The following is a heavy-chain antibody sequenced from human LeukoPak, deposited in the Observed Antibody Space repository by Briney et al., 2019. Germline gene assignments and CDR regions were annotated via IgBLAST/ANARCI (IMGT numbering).Heavy chain of an antibody. V-gene: IGHV3-7*05. CDR1: GFTFSSHW. CDR2: IKEDGSEK. Sequence: GGSLRLSCAASGFTFSSHWMNWVRQAPGKGLEWVANIKEDGSEKYYEDSVKGRFTVSRDNAKNSLYLQMNSLRAEDTAVYYCARLWRLALDYWGQGTLATVSS. CDR3: ARLWRLALDY. D-gene: IGHD6-19*01. J-gene: IGHJ4*02.